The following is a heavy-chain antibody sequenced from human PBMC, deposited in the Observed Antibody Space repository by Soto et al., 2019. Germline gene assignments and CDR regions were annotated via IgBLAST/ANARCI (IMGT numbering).Heavy chain of an antibody. CDR1: GFNVGAFA. D-gene: IGHD1-20*01. J-gene: IGHJ4*02. V-gene: IGHV3-23*01. CDR3: TRETVAGITGLDY. CDR2: ISVSDAFI. Sequence: GGSLRLSCAASGFNVGAFAVNWVRQAPGKGLEWVSGISVSDAFIYYADSVRGRFSISRDASENILYLQMNSLRVDDTALYYCTRETVAGITGLDYWGPGTPVTVSS.